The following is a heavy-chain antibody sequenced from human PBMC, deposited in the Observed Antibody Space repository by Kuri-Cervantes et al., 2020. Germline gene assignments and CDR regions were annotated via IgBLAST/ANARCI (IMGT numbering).Heavy chain of an antibody. CDR2: INSDGSST. Sequence: GGSLRLSCAASGFTFSSYSMNWVRQAPGKGLVWVSRINSDGSSTSYADSVKGRFTISRDNAKNSLYLQMNSLRSDDTAVYYCAREATSGYTDYWGQGTLVTVSS. CDR3: AREATSGYTDY. V-gene: IGHV3-74*01. D-gene: IGHD3-22*01. J-gene: IGHJ4*02. CDR1: GFTFSSYS.